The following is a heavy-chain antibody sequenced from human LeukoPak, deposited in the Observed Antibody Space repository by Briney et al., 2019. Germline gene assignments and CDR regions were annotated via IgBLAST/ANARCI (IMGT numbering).Heavy chain of an antibody. J-gene: IGHJ6*03. D-gene: IGHD5-18*01. V-gene: IGHV4-34*01. CDR2: INHSGST. CDR3: ARVGYSYVINDWSRTGLGAYPTKYYYHMDV. CDR1: GGSFSGYY. Sequence: SETLSLTCAVYGGSFSGYYWSWIRQPPGKGLEWIGEINHSGSTNYNPSLKSRVTISGDTSKNQFSLKLSTVTAADTAVYFCARVGYSYVINDWSRTGLGAYPTKYYYHMDVWGKGTTVTVSS.